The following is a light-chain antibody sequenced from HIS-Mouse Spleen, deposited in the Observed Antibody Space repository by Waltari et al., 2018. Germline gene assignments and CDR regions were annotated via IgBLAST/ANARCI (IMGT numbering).Light chain of an antibody. Sequence: DIQMTQSPSTLSASVGDRVTITCRASQSISSWLAWYQKKPGKAPKLLIYKASSLESGVPSRFSGSGSGTEFTLTISSLQPDDFATYYCQQYNRWTFGQGTKVEIK. CDR2: KAS. CDR3: QQYNRWT. J-gene: IGKJ1*01. V-gene: IGKV1-5*03. CDR1: QSISSW.